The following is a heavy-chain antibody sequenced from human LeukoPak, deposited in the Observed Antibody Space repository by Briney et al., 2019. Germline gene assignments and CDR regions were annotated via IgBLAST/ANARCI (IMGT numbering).Heavy chain of an antibody. V-gene: IGHV3-74*01. CDR1: GFTFSSYA. CDR2: INSDGSIT. J-gene: IGHJ4*02. D-gene: IGHD1-26*01. CDR3: TRDRSYSILDY. Sequence: GGSLILSCAASGFTFSSYAMSWVRQAPGKGLEWVSRINSDGSITSYADSVKGRFTISRDNAKNTLYLQMNSLTAEDTAVYYCTRDRSYSILDYWGQGTLVTVSP.